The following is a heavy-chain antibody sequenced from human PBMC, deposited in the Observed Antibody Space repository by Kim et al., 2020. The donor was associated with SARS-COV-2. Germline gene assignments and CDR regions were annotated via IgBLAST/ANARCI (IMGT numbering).Heavy chain of an antibody. J-gene: IGHJ1*01. CDR2: IKEDGSRS. Sequence: LSLTCAASGFGFSDHWMHWVRQAPGKGLEWVANIKEDGSRSHYADSLKGRFTISRDNAKNSLFLQMSALTVADTGLYYCARGRELWGQGTLVTVSS. V-gene: IGHV3-7*01. CDR3: ARGREL. CDR1: GFGFSDHW.